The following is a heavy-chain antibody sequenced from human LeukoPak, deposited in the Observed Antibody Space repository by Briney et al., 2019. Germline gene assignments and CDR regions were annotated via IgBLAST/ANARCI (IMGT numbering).Heavy chain of an antibody. D-gene: IGHD6-19*01. CDR1: GFTFSSYA. J-gene: IGHJ3*02. Sequence: GASMRLSCAASGFTFSSYAMSWVRQAPGKGLEWVSAISGSGGSTYYADSVKGRFTISRDNSKNTLYLQMNSLRAEDTAVYYCAKVLLQWPVTDAFDIWGQGTMVTVSS. CDR3: AKVLLQWPVTDAFDI. V-gene: IGHV3-23*01. CDR2: ISGSGGST.